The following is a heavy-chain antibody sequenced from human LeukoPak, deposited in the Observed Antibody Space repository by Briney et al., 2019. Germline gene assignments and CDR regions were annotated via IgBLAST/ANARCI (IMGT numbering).Heavy chain of an antibody. CDR1: GYTFTSYG. J-gene: IGHJ4*02. V-gene: IGHV1-18*01. Sequence: ASVKVSCKASGYTFTSYGISWVRQAPGQGLEWMGWISVYNGNTNYAQKLQGRVTMTTDTSTSTAYMELRSLRSDDTAVYYCARVTYLVARGYYFDYWGQGTLVTVSS. CDR2: ISVYNGNT. CDR3: ARVTYLVARGYYFDY. D-gene: IGHD2-8*02.